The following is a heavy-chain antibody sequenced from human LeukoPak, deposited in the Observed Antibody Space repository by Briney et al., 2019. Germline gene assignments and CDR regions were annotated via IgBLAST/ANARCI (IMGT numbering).Heavy chain of an antibody. Sequence: SETLSLTCTVSGGSISSYYWSWIRQPPGKGLEWIGYIYYSGSTNYNPSLKSRVTISVDTSKNQFSLKLSSVTAADTAVYYCARSGGEAYYYYYGMDVWGQGTTVTVSS. CDR3: ARSGGEAYYYYYGMDV. CDR2: IYYSGST. D-gene: IGHD2-21*01. J-gene: IGHJ6*02. CDR1: GGSISSYY. V-gene: IGHV4-59*08.